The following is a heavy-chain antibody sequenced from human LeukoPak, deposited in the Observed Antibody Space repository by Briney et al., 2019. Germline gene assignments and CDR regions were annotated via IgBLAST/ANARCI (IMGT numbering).Heavy chain of an antibody. CDR3: VRGTGY. J-gene: IGHJ4*02. CDR1: GFTFSTYV. Sequence: GGSLRLACSVSGFTFSTYVMHWVRQAPGKGLEYVSAISSNGDNTYYADSVKGRFTISRDNSKNTLYLQMSSLRADDTAVYYCVRGTGYWGQGTLVTVSS. V-gene: IGHV3-64D*06. CDR2: ISSNGDNT.